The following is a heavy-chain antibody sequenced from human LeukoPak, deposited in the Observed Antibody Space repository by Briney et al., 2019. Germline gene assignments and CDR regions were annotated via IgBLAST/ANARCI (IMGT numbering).Heavy chain of an antibody. J-gene: IGHJ5*02. CDR2: IYHSGST. V-gene: IGHV4-38-2*01. CDR1: GYSISSGYY. Sequence: SETLSLTGAVSGYSISSGYYWGWIRQPPGKGLEWIGSIYHSGSTYYNPSLKSRVTISVDTSKNQFSLKLSSVTAADTAVYYFARTSGSGTCCCEGWRFDRWVQGTLVTDSS. D-gene: IGHD2-15*01. CDR3: ARTSGSGTCCCEGWRFDR.